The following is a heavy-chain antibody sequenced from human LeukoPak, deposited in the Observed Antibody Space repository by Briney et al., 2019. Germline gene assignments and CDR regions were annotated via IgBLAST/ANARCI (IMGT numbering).Heavy chain of an antibody. CDR1: GGSVSSSSYY. Sequence: SETLSLTCTVSGGSVSSSSYYWSWIRQPPGKGREWIGYIYYSVSTNYNPSLKSRITISVDTSKNHFSLKLNSVTAADTAVYYCARSTRITIFGVVTLTWFDHWGPRTLVTASS. J-gene: IGHJ5*02. V-gene: IGHV4-61*03. D-gene: IGHD3-3*01. CDR3: ARSTRITIFGVVTLTWFDH. CDR2: IYYSVST.